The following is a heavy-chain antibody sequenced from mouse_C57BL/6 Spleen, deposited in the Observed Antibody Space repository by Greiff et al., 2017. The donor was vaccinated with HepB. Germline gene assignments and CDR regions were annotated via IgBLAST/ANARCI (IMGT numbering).Heavy chain of an antibody. J-gene: IGHJ4*01. CDR1: GYTFTSYW. V-gene: IGHV1-55*01. D-gene: IGHD2-5*01. Sequence: QVQLQQPGAELVKPGASVKTSCKASGYTFTSYWITWVKQRPGQGLEWIGDIYPGSGSTNYNEKFKSKATLTVDTSSSTAYMQLSSLTSEDSAVYYCARWLTYYSNYAMDYWGQGTSVTVSS. CDR3: ARWLTYYSNYAMDY. CDR2: IYPGSGST.